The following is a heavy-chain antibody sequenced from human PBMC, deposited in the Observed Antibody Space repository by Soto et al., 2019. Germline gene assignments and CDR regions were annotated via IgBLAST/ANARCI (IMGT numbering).Heavy chain of an antibody. Sequence: SQTLSLTCVISGDSVSSNRAAWNWIRQSQLIGLEWLGRTYYRSKWYNDYAVSVKSRITINPDTSKNQFSLQLNSVTPEDTAVYYCARDLETIFGVVISYWGQGTLVTVSS. V-gene: IGHV6-1*01. CDR1: GDSVSSNRAA. D-gene: IGHD3-3*01. CDR3: ARDLETIFGVVISY. CDR2: TYYRSKWYN. J-gene: IGHJ4*02.